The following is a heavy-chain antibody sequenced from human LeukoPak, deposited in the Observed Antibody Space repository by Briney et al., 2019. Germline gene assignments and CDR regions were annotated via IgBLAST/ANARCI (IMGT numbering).Heavy chain of an antibody. CDR1: GGSFSGYY. Sequence: PSETLSLTCAVYGGSFSGYYWSWIRQPPGKGLEWIGEINHSGSTNYNPSLKSRVTISVDTSTNQFSLKLSSVTAADTAVYYCARGCKTYIVVVPAPRSNWFDPWGQGTLVTVSS. J-gene: IGHJ5*02. CDR3: ARGCKTYIVVVPAPRSNWFDP. D-gene: IGHD2-2*01. V-gene: IGHV4-34*01. CDR2: INHSGST.